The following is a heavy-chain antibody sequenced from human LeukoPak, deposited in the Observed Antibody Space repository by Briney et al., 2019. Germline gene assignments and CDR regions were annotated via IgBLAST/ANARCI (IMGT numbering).Heavy chain of an antibody. CDR1: GGSISSSY. CDR3: VSLPEYSSSEGDY. J-gene: IGHJ4*02. Sequence: SETLSLTCTVSGGSISSSYWSWIRQPPGKGLEWIGYISHDGKPDYSPSLKSRVTISADTSKNQCSVTLTSVTAADTAVYYCVSLPEYSSSEGDYWGQGTLVTVSS. D-gene: IGHD6-6*01. V-gene: IGHV4-59*01. CDR2: ISHDGKP.